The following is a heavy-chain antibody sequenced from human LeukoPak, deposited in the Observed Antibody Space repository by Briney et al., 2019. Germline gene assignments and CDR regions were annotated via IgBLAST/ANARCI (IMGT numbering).Heavy chain of an antibody. CDR3: ARTYYDFWSGYYPPPYYFDY. V-gene: IGHV4-39*01. CDR1: GGSISSSSYY. J-gene: IGHJ4*02. CDR2: IYYNGST. D-gene: IGHD3-3*01. Sequence: SETLSLTCTVSGGSISSSSYYWGWIRQPPGKGLEWIGSIYYNGSTYYNPSLKSRVTISVDTSKNQFSLKLSSVTAADTAVYYCARTYYDFWSGYYPPPYYFDYWGQGTLVTVSS.